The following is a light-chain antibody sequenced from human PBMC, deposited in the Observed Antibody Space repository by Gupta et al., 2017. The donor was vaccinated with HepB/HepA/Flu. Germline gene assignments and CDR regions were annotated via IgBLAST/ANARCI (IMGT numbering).Light chain of an antibody. Sequence: QSALTQPASVSVSPGQSITISCTGTSSYVGGYNYVSWYQQHPGKAPKLMMYEVSNRPSGVSNRFSGSKSGNTASLTISGLQAEDEADYYCSSYKSSRTLGVFGGGTKLTVL. J-gene: IGLJ2*01. CDR3: SSYKSSRTLGV. V-gene: IGLV2-14*01. CDR2: EVS. CDR1: SSYVGGYNY.